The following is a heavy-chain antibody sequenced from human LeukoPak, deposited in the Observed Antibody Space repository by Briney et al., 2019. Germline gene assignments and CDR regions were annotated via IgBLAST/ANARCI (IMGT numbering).Heavy chain of an antibody. CDR2: INPNSGDT. D-gene: IGHD2-8*01. CDR1: GYTFTGYC. Sequence: GASVKVSCRASGYTFTGYCMHWVRQAPGQGLEWMGWINPNSGDTNYAQKFQGRVTMTRDTSISTAYMALSRLTSDDTAVYYCARQINGYFDYWGQGTLVTVSS. CDR3: ARQINGYFDY. V-gene: IGHV1-2*02. J-gene: IGHJ4*02.